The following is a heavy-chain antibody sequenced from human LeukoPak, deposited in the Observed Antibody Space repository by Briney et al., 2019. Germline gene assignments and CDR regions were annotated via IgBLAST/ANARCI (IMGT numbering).Heavy chain of an antibody. CDR1: GFTFSSYA. V-gene: IGHV3-23*01. CDR3: AKDRMVGTGEYYFDY. D-gene: IGHD1-26*01. Sequence: GGSLRLSCAASGFTFSSYAMSWVRQAPGKGLEWVSAISGSGGSIYYADSVKGRFTISRDNSKNTLYLQMNSLRAEDTAVYYCAKDRMVGTGEYYFDYWGQGTLVTVSS. CDR2: ISGSGGSI. J-gene: IGHJ4*02.